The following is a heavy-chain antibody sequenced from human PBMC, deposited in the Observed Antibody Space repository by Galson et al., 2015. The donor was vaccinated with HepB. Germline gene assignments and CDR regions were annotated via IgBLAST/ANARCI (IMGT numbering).Heavy chain of an antibody. Sequence: SLRLSCAASGFTFSNAWMSWVRQAPGKGLEWVGRIKSKTDGGTTDYAAPVKGRFTISRDDSKNTLYLQMNSLKTEDTAVYYCTTAVTTVTTYFDYWGQGTLVTVSS. J-gene: IGHJ4*02. CDR1: GFTFSNAW. V-gene: IGHV3-15*01. CDR3: TTAVTTVTTYFDY. D-gene: IGHD4-17*01. CDR2: IKSKTDGGTT.